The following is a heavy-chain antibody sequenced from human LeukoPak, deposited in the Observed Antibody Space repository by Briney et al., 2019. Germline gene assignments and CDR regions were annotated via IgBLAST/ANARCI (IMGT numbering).Heavy chain of an antibody. CDR1: GGSISSYY. Sequence: KASETLSLTCTVSGGSISSYYWSWIRQPPGRGMEWIGYIYYSGSTNYNPSLKSRVTIPVDTSKNQFSLKLSSVTAADTAVYYCARDRDYGDAFDIWGQGTMVTVSS. D-gene: IGHD4-17*01. CDR3: ARDRDYGDAFDI. CDR2: IYYSGST. J-gene: IGHJ3*02. V-gene: IGHV4-59*01.